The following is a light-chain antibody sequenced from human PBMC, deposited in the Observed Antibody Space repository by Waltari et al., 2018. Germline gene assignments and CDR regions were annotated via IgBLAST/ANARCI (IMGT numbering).Light chain of an antibody. CDR1: RSISSN. CDR3: QQYNTWPRT. V-gene: IGKV3-15*01. Sequence: DRVMTQSPATLSASPGDRVTLSCRPSRSISSNLAWYQQKVGQASRLLIYDASTRATGIPARFSGSGSGTEFTLTISSMESEDFAIYYCQQYNTWPRTFGQGTKVEMK. J-gene: IGKJ1*01. CDR2: DAS.